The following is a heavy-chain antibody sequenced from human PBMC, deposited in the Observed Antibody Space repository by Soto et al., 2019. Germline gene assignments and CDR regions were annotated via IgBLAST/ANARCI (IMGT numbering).Heavy chain of an antibody. CDR1: GYTFTSYA. J-gene: IGHJ4*02. CDR3: AISPYFDWFPDALDY. CDR2: INAGNGNT. D-gene: IGHD3-9*01. V-gene: IGHV1-3*01. Sequence: ASVKVSCKASGYTFTSYAMHWVRQAPGQRLEWMGWINAGNGNTKYSQKFQGRVTITRDTSASTAYMELRSRRSEDTAGDYCAISPYFDWFPDALDYLCQGTLVTVSS.